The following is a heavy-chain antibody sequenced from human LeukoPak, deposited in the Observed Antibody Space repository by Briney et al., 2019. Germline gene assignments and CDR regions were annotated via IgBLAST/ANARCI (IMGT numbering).Heavy chain of an antibody. V-gene: IGHV3-48*04. D-gene: IGHD3-22*01. J-gene: IGHJ4*02. Sequence: GGSLRLSCVASGFTFSSYSMNWVRQAPGKGLEWVSYISSSGSTIYYADSVKGRFTISRDNAKNSLYLQMNSLRAEDTAVYYCARAGIRDSSGYYLGYFDYWGQGTLVTVSS. CDR2: ISSSGSTI. CDR1: GFTFSSYS. CDR3: ARAGIRDSSGYYLGYFDY.